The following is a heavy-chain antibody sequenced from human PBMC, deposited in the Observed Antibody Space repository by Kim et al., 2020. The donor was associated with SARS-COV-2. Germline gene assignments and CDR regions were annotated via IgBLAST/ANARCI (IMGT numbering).Heavy chain of an antibody. V-gene: IGHV3-23*01. CDR1: GFTFSSYA. CDR3: AKDRVGFLSSGHGFDY. J-gene: IGHJ4*02. CDR2: ISGSGGST. D-gene: IGHD6-19*01. Sequence: GGSLRLSCAASGFTFSSYAMSWVRQAPGKGLEWVSAISGSGGSTYYADSVKGRFTISRDNSKNTLYLQMNSLRAEDTAVYYCAKDRVGFLSSGHGFDYWGPGTLVTVSS.